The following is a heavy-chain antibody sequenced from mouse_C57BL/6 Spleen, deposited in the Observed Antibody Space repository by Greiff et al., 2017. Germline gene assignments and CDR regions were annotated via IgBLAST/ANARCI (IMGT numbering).Heavy chain of an antibody. J-gene: IGHJ3*01. Sequence: EVQLPQSGPALVKPGASVKISCKASGYSFTGYYMNWVKQSPEKSLEWIGEINPSPGGTTYNQKFKAKATLTVDKSSSTAYMQLQSLTSEDSAVYYCARRGYDYDVAWFAYWGQGTLVTVSA. V-gene: IGHV1-42*01. CDR2: INPSPGGT. D-gene: IGHD2-4*01. CDR1: GYSFTGYY. CDR3: ARRGYDYDVAWFAY.